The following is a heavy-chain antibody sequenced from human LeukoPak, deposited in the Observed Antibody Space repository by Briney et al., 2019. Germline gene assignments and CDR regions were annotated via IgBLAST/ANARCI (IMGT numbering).Heavy chain of an antibody. Sequence: GGSLRLSCAAPAFTFSKYDMHWVRQATGEGLEWVSPIGTVGDIDYPGSVKGRFAISRDNSKNTLYLQMNSLRAEDTAVYYCAKTDGCSSTSCYGGDYFDYWGQGTLVTVSS. V-gene: IGHV3-13*01. D-gene: IGHD2-2*01. CDR1: AFTFSKYD. CDR3: AKTDGCSSTSCYGGDYFDY. J-gene: IGHJ4*02. CDR2: IGTVGDI.